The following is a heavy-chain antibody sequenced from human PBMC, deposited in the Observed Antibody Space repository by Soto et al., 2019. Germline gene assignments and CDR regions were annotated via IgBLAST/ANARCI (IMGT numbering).Heavy chain of an antibody. Sequence: GGSLRLSCAASGFTFSSYAMSWVRQAPGKGLEWVSAISGSGGSTYYADSVKGRFTISRDNSKNTLYLQMNSLRAEDTAVYYCAKDRWTIHSEQWLVLTEDYWGQGTLVTVSS. CDR2: ISGSGGST. CDR1: GFTFSSYA. D-gene: IGHD6-19*01. V-gene: IGHV3-23*01. CDR3: AKDRWTIHSEQWLVLTEDY. J-gene: IGHJ4*02.